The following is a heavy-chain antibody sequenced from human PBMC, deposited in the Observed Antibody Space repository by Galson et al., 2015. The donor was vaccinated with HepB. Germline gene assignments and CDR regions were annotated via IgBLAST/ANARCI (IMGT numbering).Heavy chain of an antibody. CDR2: ISSSSSYI. J-gene: IGHJ4*02. D-gene: IGHD1-26*01. CDR1: GFTFSSYS. V-gene: IGHV3-21*01. CDR3: ARDQGGVGGRYFDY. Sequence: SLRLSCAASGFTFSSYSMNWVRQAPGKGLEWVSSISSSSSYIYYADSVKGRFTISRDNAKNSLYLQMNSLRAEDTAVYYCARDQGGVGGRYFDYWGQGTLVTVSS.